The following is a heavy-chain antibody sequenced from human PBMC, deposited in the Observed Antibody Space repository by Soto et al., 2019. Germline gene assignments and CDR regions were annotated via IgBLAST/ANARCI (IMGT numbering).Heavy chain of an antibody. CDR1: GGSISSYY. V-gene: IGHV4-59*01. J-gene: IGHJ4*02. Sequence: SETLSLTCTVSGGSISSYYWSWIRQPPGKGLEWIGYIYYRGSTNYNPSLRSRVSMSVDTSTNQFSLKVTSVTAADTAVYYCVKERRDDYKYYFEDWGQGVLVTVSS. D-gene: IGHD4-4*01. CDR3: VKERRDDYKYYFED. CDR2: IYYRGST.